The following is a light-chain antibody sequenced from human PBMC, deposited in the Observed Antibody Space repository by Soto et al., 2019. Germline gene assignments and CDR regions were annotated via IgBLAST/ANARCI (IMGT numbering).Light chain of an antibody. CDR3: SSYGGSNTVV. CDR2: EVS. V-gene: IGLV2-8*01. CDR1: SSDVGGYNY. J-gene: IGLJ2*01. Sequence: QSVLTQPPSASGTPGKSVTISCTGSSSDVGGYNYVSWYQQHPGKAPKLMIYEVSKRPSGVPDRLSDSKSCNTASLTVSGLQAEYEADYYCSSYGGSNTVVFGGGTQLTVL.